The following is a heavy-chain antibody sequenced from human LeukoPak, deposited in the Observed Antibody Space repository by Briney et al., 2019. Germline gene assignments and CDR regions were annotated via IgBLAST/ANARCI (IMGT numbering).Heavy chain of an antibody. V-gene: IGHV3-53*01. J-gene: IGHJ4*02. D-gene: IGHD3-22*01. CDR1: GFSVSSNY. CDR3: ARWGYDSSGSYWDN. CDR2: IYSVSDT. Sequence: GGSLRLSCAPSGFSVSSNYITWVRQAPGKGLQWVSVIYSVSDTFYADSVKGRFTISRDNSKNTVSLQMNSLRADDTAVYYCARWGYDSSGSYWDNWGQGTLVTVSS.